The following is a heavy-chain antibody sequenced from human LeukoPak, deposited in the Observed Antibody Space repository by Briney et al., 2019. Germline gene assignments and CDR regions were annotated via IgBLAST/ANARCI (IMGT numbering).Heavy chain of an antibody. CDR3: ARLNFHTPDCSGGSCNYWYFDL. CDR1: GGSISSYY. D-gene: IGHD2-15*01. CDR2: IYYSGST. J-gene: IGHJ2*01. Sequence: SETLSLTCTVSGGSISSYYWSWIRQPPGKGLEWIGYIYYSGSTNYNPSLKSRVTISVDTSKNQFSLKLSSVTAADTAVYYCARLNFHTPDCSGGSCNYWYFDLWGRGTLVTVSS. V-gene: IGHV4-59*08.